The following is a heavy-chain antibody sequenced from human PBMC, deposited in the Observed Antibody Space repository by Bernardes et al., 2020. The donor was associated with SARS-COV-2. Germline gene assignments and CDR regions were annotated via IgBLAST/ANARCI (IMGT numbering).Heavy chain of an antibody. CDR1: GGSISSGGYY. J-gene: IGHJ6*02. Sequence: SETLSLTCTVSGGSISSGGYYWSWIRQHPGKGLEWIGYIYYSGSTYYNPSLKSRVTISVDTSKNQFSLKLSSVTAADTAVYYCARAALVLMDYYYYGMDVWGQGTTVTVSS. V-gene: IGHV4-31*03. CDR2: IYYSGST. CDR3: ARAALVLMDYYYYGMDV. D-gene: IGHD2-8*01.